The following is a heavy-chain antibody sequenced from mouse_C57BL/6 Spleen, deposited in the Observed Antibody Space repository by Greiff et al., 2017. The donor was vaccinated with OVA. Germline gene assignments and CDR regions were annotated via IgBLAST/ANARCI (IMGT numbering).Heavy chain of an antibody. J-gene: IGHJ2*01. V-gene: IGHV3-6*01. CDR3: ARASPYYGYDEGLDY. Sequence: EVKLMESGPGLVKPSQSLSLTCSVTGYSITSGYYWNWIRQFPGNKLEWMGYISYDGSNNYNPSLKNRISITRDTSKNQFFLKLNSVTTEDTATYYCARASPYYGYDEGLDYWGQGTTLTVSS. CDR1: GYSITSGYY. CDR2: ISYDGSN. D-gene: IGHD2-9*01.